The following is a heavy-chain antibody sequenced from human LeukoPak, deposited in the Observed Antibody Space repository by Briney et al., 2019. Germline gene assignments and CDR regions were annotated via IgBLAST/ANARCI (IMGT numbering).Heavy chain of an antibody. J-gene: IGHJ4*02. CDR3: TRHVADY. CDR1: GFTFSGSA. D-gene: IGHD5-12*01. Sequence: GGSLKLSCAASGFTFSGSAMHWVRQASGKGLEWVGRIRSKANSYATAYAASVEGRFTISRDDSKNMAYLQMNSLKTEDTAVYFCTRHVADYWGQGTLVTVSS. V-gene: IGHV3-73*01. CDR2: IRSKANSYAT.